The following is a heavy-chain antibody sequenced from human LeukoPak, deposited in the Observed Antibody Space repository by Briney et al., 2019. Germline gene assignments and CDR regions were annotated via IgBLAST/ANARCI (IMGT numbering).Heavy chain of an antibody. Sequence: PGGSLRLSCAASGFTFSSYSINWVRQAPGKGLEWVSYISSSSSPIYYADSVKGRFTISRDNAKNSLYLEMNSLRDEDTAVYYCARDRVGATFFDYWGQGTLVTVSS. CDR2: ISSSSSPI. V-gene: IGHV3-48*02. J-gene: IGHJ4*02. CDR1: GFTFSSYS. D-gene: IGHD1-26*01. CDR3: ARDRVGATFFDY.